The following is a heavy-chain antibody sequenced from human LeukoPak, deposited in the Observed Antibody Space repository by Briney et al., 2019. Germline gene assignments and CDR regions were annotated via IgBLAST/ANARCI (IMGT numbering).Heavy chain of an antibody. CDR3: ARVYDSGSQAYFYYMDV. D-gene: IGHD3-10*01. J-gene: IGHJ6*03. V-gene: IGHV3-48*01. Sequence: GGSLRLSCAASGFTFSSYGMNWVRQAPGKGLEWVSYISSSSSTIYYADSVKGRFTISRDNAKNSLYLQMNSLRAEDTAVYYCARVYDSGSQAYFYYMDVWGKGTTVTISS. CDR2: ISSSSSTI. CDR1: GFTFSSYG.